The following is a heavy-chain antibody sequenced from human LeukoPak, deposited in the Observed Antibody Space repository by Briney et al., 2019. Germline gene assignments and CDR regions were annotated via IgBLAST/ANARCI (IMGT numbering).Heavy chain of an antibody. CDR1: GGSFSGYY. CDR3: ARHGGSLGY. CDR2: INHSGST. J-gene: IGHJ4*02. Sequence: SETLSLTCAVYGGSFSGYYWSWIRQPPGKGLEWIGEINHSGSTNYNPSLKSRVTISVDTSKNQFSLKLSSVTAADTAVYYCARHGGSLGYWGQGTLVTVSS. D-gene: IGHD1-26*01. V-gene: IGHV4-34*01.